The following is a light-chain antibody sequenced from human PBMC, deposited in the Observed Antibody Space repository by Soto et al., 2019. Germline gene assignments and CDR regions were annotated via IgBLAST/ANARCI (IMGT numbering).Light chain of an antibody. Sequence: EIVLTQSPGTLSLSPGERATLSCRASQSVSSSYLAWYQQKPGQAPRLLIYGASSRATGSPDRFSGSGSGTDFTLTISRLEPEDFATYYCQQSYSTPLTFGGGTKVEIK. J-gene: IGKJ4*01. CDR2: GAS. CDR1: QSVSSSY. CDR3: QQSYSTPLT. V-gene: IGKV3-20*01.